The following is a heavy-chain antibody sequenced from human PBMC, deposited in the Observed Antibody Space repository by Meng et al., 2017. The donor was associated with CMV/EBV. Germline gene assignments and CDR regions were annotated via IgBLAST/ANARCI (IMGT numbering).Heavy chain of an antibody. V-gene: IGHV3-21*01. J-gene: IGHJ6*02. CDR1: GFTFSSYS. D-gene: IGHD5-24*01. CDR3: AREKDSYNPYYYGMDV. Sequence: GESLKISCAASGFTFSSYSMNWVRQAPGKGLEWVSSISSSSSYIYYADSVKGRFTISRDNAKNSLYLQMNSLRAEDTAVYYCAREKDSYNPYYYGMDVWGQGTTVTVSS. CDR2: ISSSSSYI.